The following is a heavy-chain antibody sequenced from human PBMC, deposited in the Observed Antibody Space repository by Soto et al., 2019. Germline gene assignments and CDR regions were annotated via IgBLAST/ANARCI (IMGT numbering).Heavy chain of an antibody. CDR1: GYSFTDYY. V-gene: IGHV1-46*03. Sequence: QVQLVQSGAEVKKPGASVKISCKASGYSFTDYYIYWLRQAPGQGLEWMGIINPDGGSTDYAQKFQGRVTVTRDRSTSTVYMDLSSLRSEDTAVYFCARVAAVAGRLDYWGQGTLVTVSS. D-gene: IGHD6-19*01. CDR2: INPDGGST. J-gene: IGHJ4*02. CDR3: ARVAAVAGRLDY.